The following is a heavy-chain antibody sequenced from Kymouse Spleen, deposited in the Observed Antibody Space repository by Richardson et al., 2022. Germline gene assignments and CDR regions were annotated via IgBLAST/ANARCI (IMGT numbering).Heavy chain of an antibody. J-gene: IGHJ6*02. D-gene: IGHD6-13*01. V-gene: IGHV3-7*01. Sequence: EVQLVESGGGLVQPGGSLRLSCAASGFTFSSYWMSWVRQAPGKGLEWVANIKQDGSEKYYVDSVKGRFTISRDNAKNSLYLQMNSLRAEDTAVYYCARDPNSSSWYAGYYYYYGMDVWGQGTTVTVSS. CDR2: IKQDGSEK. CDR1: GFTFSSYW. CDR3: ARDPNSSSWYAGYYYYYGMDV.